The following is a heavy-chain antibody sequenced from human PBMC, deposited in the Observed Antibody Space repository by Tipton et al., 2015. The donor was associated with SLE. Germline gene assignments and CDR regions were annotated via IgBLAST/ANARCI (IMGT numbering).Heavy chain of an antibody. V-gene: IGHV4-59*01. Sequence: TLSLTCTVSGGSISSYYWSWIRQPPGKGLEWIGYIYYSGSTNYNPSLKSRVTISVDTSKNQFSLKLSSVTAADTAVYYCARGGGIRFLEWDYYYMDVWGKVTTVTVSS. D-gene: IGHD3-3*01. CDR3: ARGGGIRFLEWDYYYMDV. J-gene: IGHJ6*03. CDR1: GGSISSYY. CDR2: IYYSGST.